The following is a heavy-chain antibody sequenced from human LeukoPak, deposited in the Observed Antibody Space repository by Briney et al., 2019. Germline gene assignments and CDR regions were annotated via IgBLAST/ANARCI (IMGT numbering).Heavy chain of an antibody. CDR3: ARDTYYYDSSGYLSWEGFDY. CDR1: GFTFSSYW. Sequence: GGSLRLSCAASGFTFSSYWMHWVRQAPGKGLVWVSRINSDGSSTSYADSVKGRFTISRDNAKNTLYLQMNSLRAEDTAVYYCARDTYYYDSSGYLSWEGFDYWGQGTLVTVSS. J-gene: IGHJ4*02. V-gene: IGHV3-74*01. D-gene: IGHD3-22*01. CDR2: INSDGSST.